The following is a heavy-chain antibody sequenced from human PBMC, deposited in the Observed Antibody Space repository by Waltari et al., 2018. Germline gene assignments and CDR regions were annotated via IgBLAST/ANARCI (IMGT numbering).Heavy chain of an antibody. CDR2: ISPICGKA. V-gene: IGHV1-69*15. CDR3: AREVVGSTSYFDY. CDR1: GGTFSNYV. Sequence: QVQLVQSGAEVKKPGSSVKVSCKASGGTFSNYVINWVRQAAGQGPEWMGRISPICGKAKDDQKFQGRVTLTADELTRTAYLERSSLRSEDTAVYYGAREVVGSTSYFDYWGQGTLVTVSS. D-gene: IGHD2-15*01. J-gene: IGHJ4*02.